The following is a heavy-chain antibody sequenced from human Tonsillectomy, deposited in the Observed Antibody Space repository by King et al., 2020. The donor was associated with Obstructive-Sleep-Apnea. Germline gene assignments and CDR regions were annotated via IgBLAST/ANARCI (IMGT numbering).Heavy chain of an antibody. Sequence: MQLVQSGAEVRKPGASVKVSCKASGYTFISYGFSWVRQAPGQGLEWMGWINTFNGNTNSAQKLQGRVTMTTDTSTSTAYMELRSLRSDDTAMYYCARIMGLGPFQADYWGQGTLVTVSS. CDR1: GYTFISYG. CDR3: ARIMGLGPFQADY. V-gene: IGHV1-18*01. D-gene: IGHD3-16*01. CDR2: INTFNGNT. J-gene: IGHJ4*02.